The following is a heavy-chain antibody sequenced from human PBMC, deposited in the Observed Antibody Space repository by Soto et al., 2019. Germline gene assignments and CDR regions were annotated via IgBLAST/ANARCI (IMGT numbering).Heavy chain of an antibody. CDR2: IYYSGST. J-gene: IGHJ5*02. D-gene: IGHD2-15*01. Sequence: TLSLTCTVSGGSISSGGYYWSWIRQHPGKGLEWIGYIYYSGSTYYNPSLKSRVTISVDTSKNQFSLKLSSVTAADTAVYYCAREVSCSGGSCYSGALTGDSHWFDPWGQGTLVTVYS. CDR3: AREVSCSGGSCYSGALTGDSHWFDP. CDR1: GGSISSGGYY. V-gene: IGHV4-31*03.